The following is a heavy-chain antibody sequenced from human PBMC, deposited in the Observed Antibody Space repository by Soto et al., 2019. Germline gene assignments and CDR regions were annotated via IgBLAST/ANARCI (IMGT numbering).Heavy chain of an antibody. J-gene: IGHJ6*02. CDR3: TRDRCVDSRWPSYYYYGMDV. D-gene: IGHD6-13*01. V-gene: IGHV4-30-4*01. Sequence: SETLSLTCTVSGDSISNTDYYWNWVRQPPGKGLEWIASIYYSGSISSNPSLKSRVAISADTSKNQSSLNLSSVTAADTAVYYCTRDRCVDSRWPSYYYYGMDVWGQGTTVTVS. CDR1: GDSISNTDYY. CDR2: IYYSGSI.